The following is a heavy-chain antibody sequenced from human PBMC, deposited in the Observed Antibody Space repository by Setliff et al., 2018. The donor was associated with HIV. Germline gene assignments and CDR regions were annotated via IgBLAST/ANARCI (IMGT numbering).Heavy chain of an antibody. CDR1: GYSISSGYY. J-gene: IGHJ6*02. CDR3: ARADDYYDSSGYYRYYYYGMDV. V-gene: IGHV4-38-2*01. D-gene: IGHD3-22*01. Sequence: SETLSLTCAVSGYSISSGYYWGWIRQPPGKGLEWIGSIYHSGSTYYNPSLKSRVTISVDTSKNQFSLKLSSVTAADTAVYYCARADDYYDSSGYYRYYYYGMDVWGQGITVTVSS. CDR2: IYHSGST.